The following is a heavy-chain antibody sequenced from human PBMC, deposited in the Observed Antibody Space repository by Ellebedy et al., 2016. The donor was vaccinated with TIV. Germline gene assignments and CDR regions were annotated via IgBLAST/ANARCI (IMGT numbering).Heavy chain of an antibody. CDR2: INVGSGDT. Sequence: AASVKVSCKGPPNSFPRSTIHWVRQAPGQRLNWMGWINVGSGDTQYSQRFQGRPTVTGDASATTAYMELSRLTFEDTSVYYCARDEVDWGQGTPVTVSS. CDR1: PNSFPRST. J-gene: IGHJ4*02. V-gene: IGHV1-3*01. CDR3: ARDEVD.